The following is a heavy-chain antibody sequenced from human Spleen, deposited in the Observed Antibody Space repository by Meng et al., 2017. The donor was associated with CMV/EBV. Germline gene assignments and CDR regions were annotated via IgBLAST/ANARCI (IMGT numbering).Heavy chain of an antibody. CDR1: GFTFDDYA. CDR2: SSWNSDNI. Sequence: SLKISCAVSGFTFDDYAMHWVRQAPGKGLEWVAGSSWNSDNIGYADSVKGRFTISRDNAKKSLYLQMDSLRAEDTALYYCVKDKGARYQLLNRLFDIWGQGTMVTVSS. V-gene: IGHV3-9*01. D-gene: IGHD1-26*01. CDR3: VKDKGARYQLLNRLFDI. J-gene: IGHJ3*02.